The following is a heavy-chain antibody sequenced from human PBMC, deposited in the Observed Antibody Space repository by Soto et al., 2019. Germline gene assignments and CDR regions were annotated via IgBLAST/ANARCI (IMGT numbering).Heavy chain of an antibody. V-gene: IGHV1-3*01. CDR3: ASSYSNYALIDYYYYGMDV. J-gene: IGHJ6*02. CDR2: INAGNGNT. Sequence: ASVKVSCKASGYTFTRYAMHWVRQAPGQRLEWMGWINAGNGNTKYSQKFQGRVTITRDTSASTAYMELSSLRSEDTAVYYCASSYSNYALIDYYYYGMDVWGQGTTVSV. CDR1: GYTFTRYA. D-gene: IGHD4-4*01.